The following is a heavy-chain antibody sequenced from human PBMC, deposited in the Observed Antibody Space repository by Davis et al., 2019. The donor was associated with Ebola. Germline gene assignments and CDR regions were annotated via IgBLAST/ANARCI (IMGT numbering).Heavy chain of an antibody. CDR1: GFNINSYG. CDR2: TRFDGSNE. V-gene: IGHV3-30*02. D-gene: IGHD6-25*01. J-gene: IGHJ4*02. Sequence: GESLKISCAASGFNINSYGMHWVRQAPGKGLEWLAFTRFDGSNEYYGDSVKGRFTISRDNSKNTVYLQMNSLRAEDTAVYYCAKSAAPFDYWGQGTLVTASS. CDR3: AKSAAPFDY.